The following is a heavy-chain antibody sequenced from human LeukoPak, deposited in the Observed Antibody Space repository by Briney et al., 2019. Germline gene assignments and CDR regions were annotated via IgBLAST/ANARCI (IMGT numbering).Heavy chain of an antibody. V-gene: IGHV1-18*01. CDR1: GYTFTSYG. CDR2: ISAYNGNT. D-gene: IGHD5-12*01. Sequence: ASVKVSCKASGYTFTSYGISWVRQAPGQGLEWMGWISAYNGNTNYAQKLQGRVTMTTDTSTSTAYMELRSLRSEDTAVYYCARFRLRPTPGAFDIWGQGTMVTVSS. J-gene: IGHJ3*02. CDR3: ARFRLRPTPGAFDI.